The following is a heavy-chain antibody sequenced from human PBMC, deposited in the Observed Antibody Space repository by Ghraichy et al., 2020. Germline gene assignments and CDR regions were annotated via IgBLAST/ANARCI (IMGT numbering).Heavy chain of an antibody. V-gene: IGHV4-59*01. CDR3: ARVPRASAWLDS. CDR2: IYYNGGS. CDR1: TDSLSDYY. J-gene: IGHJ4*02. D-gene: IGHD6-19*01. Sequence: SETLSLTCPVSTDSLSDYYWSWIRQSPGKGLNWIGYIYYNGGSNYSPSLKSRVTISIDTSKNHLSLKLASVTAADTAIYYCARVPRASAWLDSCGQGTLVTVSS.